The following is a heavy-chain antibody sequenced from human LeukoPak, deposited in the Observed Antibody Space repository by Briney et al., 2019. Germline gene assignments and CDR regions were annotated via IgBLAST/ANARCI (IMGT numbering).Heavy chain of an antibody. D-gene: IGHD2-15*01. J-gene: IGHJ3*02. CDR2: IYYSGST. Sequence: PSETLSLTCTVSGGSISSSSYYWGWIRQPPGKGLEWIGSIYYSGSTYYNPSLKSRVTISVDTSKNQFSLKLSSVTAADTAVYYCASLDPRYCSGGSCLNDAFDIWGQGTMVTVSS. V-gene: IGHV4-39*07. CDR1: GGSISSSSYY. CDR3: ASLDPRYCSGGSCLNDAFDI.